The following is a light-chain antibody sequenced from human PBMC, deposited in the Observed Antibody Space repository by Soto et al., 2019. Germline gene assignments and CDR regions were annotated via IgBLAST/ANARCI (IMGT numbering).Light chain of an antibody. J-gene: IGKJ1*01. V-gene: IGKV1-5*01. Sequence: DIQMTQSPSTLSGSVGDIVTITFRASQSISSWLAWYQQKPGKAPKLLIYDASSLESGVPARFSGSGSGTDFTLTISSLEPEDLALYYCHHRRNGINFGQGTKVDIK. CDR2: DAS. CDR3: HHRRNGIN. CDR1: QSISSW.